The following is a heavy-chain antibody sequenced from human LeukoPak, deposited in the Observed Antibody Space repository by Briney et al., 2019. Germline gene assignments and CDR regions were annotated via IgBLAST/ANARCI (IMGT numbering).Heavy chain of an antibody. CDR1: GYTFTSYY. J-gene: IGHJ4*02. Sequence: ASVKVSCKASGYTFTSYYMHWVRQAPGQGLEWMGIINPSGGSTSYAQKFQGRVTMTRDTYTSTVYMELSSLRSEDTGVYYCARAEYRSIAARPDSLGGLWGQGTLVPVPS. V-gene: IGHV1-46*01. D-gene: IGHD6-6*01. CDR2: INPSGGST. CDR3: ARAEYRSIAARPDSLGGL.